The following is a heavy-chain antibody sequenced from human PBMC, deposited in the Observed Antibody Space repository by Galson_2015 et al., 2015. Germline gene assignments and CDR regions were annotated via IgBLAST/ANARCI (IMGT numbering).Heavy chain of an antibody. Sequence: SLRLSCAASGFTFDDYAMHWVRQAPGKGLEWVSGISWNSGSIGYADSVKGRFTISRDNAKNSLYLQMNSLRAEDTALYYCAKDRAITMVQGVMGAFDIWGQGTMVTVSS. D-gene: IGHD3-10*01. CDR2: ISWNSGSI. J-gene: IGHJ3*02. CDR3: AKDRAITMVQGVMGAFDI. CDR1: GFTFDDYA. V-gene: IGHV3-9*01.